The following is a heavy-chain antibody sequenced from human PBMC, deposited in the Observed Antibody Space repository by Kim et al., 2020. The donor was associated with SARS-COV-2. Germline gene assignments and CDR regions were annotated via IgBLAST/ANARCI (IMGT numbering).Heavy chain of an antibody. CDR3: AKSGQLDN. Sequence: GGSLRLSCAASGFTFSSYVMSWVRQAPGKGLEWVSSITDSGGSTSYAASVKGRFTISRDNSKNTLYLQMNSLRAEDTALYYCAKSGQLDNWGQGTLVTVSS. V-gene: IGHV3-23*01. J-gene: IGHJ4*02. CDR2: ITDSGGST. D-gene: IGHD5-12*01. CDR1: GFTFSSYV.